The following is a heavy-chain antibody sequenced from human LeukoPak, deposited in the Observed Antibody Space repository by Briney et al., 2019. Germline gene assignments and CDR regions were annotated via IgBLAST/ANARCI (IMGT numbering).Heavy chain of an antibody. Sequence: PSETLSLTCTVSGGSISSYYWSWIRQPPGKGLEWIGYIYYSGSTNYNPSLKSRVTISVDTSKNQFSLKLSSVTAADTAVHYCARAPTVSNAAYFDYWGQGTLVTVSS. V-gene: IGHV4-59*01. CDR2: IYYSGST. J-gene: IGHJ4*02. CDR1: GGSISSYY. D-gene: IGHD4-17*01. CDR3: ARAPTVSNAAYFDY.